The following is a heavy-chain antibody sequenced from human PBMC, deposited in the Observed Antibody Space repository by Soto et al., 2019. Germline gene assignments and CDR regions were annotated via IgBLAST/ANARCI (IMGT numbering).Heavy chain of an antibody. Sequence: QVQLVQSGAEVKKPGSSVKVSCKASGGTFSSLAISWVRQAPRQGLEWMGGLVPVFGTANYAQKFQDRVTITADKSTSTSYMELRSLRSEYTAVYYCARSPGVFDYWGQGTLVTVSS. CDR2: LVPVFGTA. V-gene: IGHV1-69*06. CDR1: GGTFSSLA. D-gene: IGHD3-10*01. CDR3: ARSPGVFDY. J-gene: IGHJ4*02.